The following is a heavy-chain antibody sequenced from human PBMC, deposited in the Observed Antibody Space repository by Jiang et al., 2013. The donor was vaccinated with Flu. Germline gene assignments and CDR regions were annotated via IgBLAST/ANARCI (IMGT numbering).Heavy chain of an antibody. D-gene: IGHD6-19*01. CDR3: AKEQWLGRNFYGMDV. Sequence: QLVESGGDLVQPGGSLRLSCAASGFTFSNYAMSWVRQAPGKGLEWVSALTGRDTKTYYADSVKGRFTISRDDSKNTLYLQMNILRAEDTAVYYCAKEQWLGRNFYGMDVWGQGTTVTVSS. V-gene: IGHV3-23*04. CDR1: GFTFSNYA. CDR2: LTGRDTKT. J-gene: IGHJ6*02.